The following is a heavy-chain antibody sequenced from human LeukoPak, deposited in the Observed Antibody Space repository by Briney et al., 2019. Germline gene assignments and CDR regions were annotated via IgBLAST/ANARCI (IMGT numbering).Heavy chain of an antibody. CDR2: IYPGDSET. CDR1: GYSFTTYW. CDR3: ARTKLTYDSSGYSP. D-gene: IGHD3-22*01. Sequence: GKSLKISCKGSGYSFTTYWIGWVRQMPGKGLEWMGIIYPGDSETKYSPSFQGQATISADRSISTAYLQWNSLKASDTAMYYCARTKLTYDSSGYSPWGQGTLVTVSS. V-gene: IGHV5-51*01. J-gene: IGHJ5*02.